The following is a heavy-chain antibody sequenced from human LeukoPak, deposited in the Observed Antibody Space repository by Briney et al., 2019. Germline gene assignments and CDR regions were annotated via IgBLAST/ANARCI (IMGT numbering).Heavy chain of an antibody. J-gene: IGHJ4*02. Sequence: GGSLRLSCAASGFTFDRFWMSWVRQAPGRCLEWVSNIKQDGSERNYLGSVKGRFTISRDNEKNSLYLQMNNLRAEETAVYYCARDARDCSGDSCYSFMDYWGQGTMVTVSS. CDR1: GFTFDRFW. CDR2: IKQDGSER. D-gene: IGHD2-15*01. CDR3: ARDARDCSGDSCYSFMDY. V-gene: IGHV3-7*04.